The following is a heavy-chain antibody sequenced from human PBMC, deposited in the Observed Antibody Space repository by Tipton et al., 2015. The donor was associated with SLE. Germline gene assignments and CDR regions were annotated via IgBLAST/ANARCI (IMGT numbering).Heavy chain of an antibody. CDR1: GGSMSYHY. CDR3: ARMGLCTTTTCNEGAFDV. D-gene: IGHD2-2*01. Sequence: TLSLTCSVSGGSMSYHYWSWIRQPPGKGLEWIGYIYYTGNTNYNHSLKSRVTMSVDTSKSQFSLKLTFVSAADTAIYYCARMGLCTTTTCNEGAFDVWGQGSMVTVSS. CDR2: IYYTGNT. J-gene: IGHJ3*01. V-gene: IGHV4-59*11.